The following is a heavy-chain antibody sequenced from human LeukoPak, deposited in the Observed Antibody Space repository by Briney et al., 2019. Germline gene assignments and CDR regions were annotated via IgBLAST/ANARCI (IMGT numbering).Heavy chain of an antibody. V-gene: IGHV1-69*06. Sequence: ASVKVFCKASGGTFSSYAISWVRQAPGQGLEWMGGIIPIFGTANYAQKFQGRVTITADKSTSTAYMELSSLRSEDTAVYYCARDCSSTSCYESFYYYGMDVWGKGTTVTVSS. CDR3: ARDCSSTSCYESFYYYGMDV. D-gene: IGHD2-2*01. J-gene: IGHJ6*04. CDR1: GGTFSSYA. CDR2: IIPIFGTA.